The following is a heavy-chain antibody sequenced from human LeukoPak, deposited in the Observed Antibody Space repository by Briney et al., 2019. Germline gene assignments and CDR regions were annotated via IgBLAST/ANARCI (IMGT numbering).Heavy chain of an antibody. D-gene: IGHD5-24*01. CDR2: INHSGST. CDR3: ARGLQATEYYFDY. J-gene: IGHJ4*02. V-gene: IGHV4-34*01. Sequence: PSETLSLTCAAYGGSFSGYYWSWIRQPPGKGLEWIGEINHSGSTNYNPSLKSRVTISVDTSKNQFSLKLSSVTAADTAVYYCARGLQATEYYFDYWGQGTLVTVSS. CDR1: GGSFSGYY.